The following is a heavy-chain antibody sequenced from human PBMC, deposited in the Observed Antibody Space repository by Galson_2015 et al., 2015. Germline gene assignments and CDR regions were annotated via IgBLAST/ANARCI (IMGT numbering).Heavy chain of an antibody. CDR2: IYPGDSDT. CDR3: ARGNYYYETDAFDI. Sequence: QSGAEVKKPGESLKISCKGSGYSFTSYWIGWVRQMPGKGLEWMGIIYPGDSDTRYSPSFQGQVTISADKSISTAYLQMNSLRAEGTAVYYCARGNYYYETDAFDIWGQGTMVTVSS. V-gene: IGHV5-51*01. D-gene: IGHD3-22*01. J-gene: IGHJ3*02. CDR1: GYSFTSYW.